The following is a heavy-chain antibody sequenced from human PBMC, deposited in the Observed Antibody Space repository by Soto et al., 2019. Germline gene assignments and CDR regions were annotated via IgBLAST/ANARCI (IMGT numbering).Heavy chain of an antibody. Sequence: PSETLSLTXAVYGGSFSGYYWSWIRQPPGKGLEWIGEINHSGSTNYNPSLKSRVTISVDTSKNQFSLKLSSVTAADTAVYYCARWGQWFGELLSYYYGMDVWGQGTTVTVSS. J-gene: IGHJ6*02. CDR2: INHSGST. CDR1: GGSFSGYY. D-gene: IGHD3-10*01. V-gene: IGHV4-34*01. CDR3: ARWGQWFGELLSYYYGMDV.